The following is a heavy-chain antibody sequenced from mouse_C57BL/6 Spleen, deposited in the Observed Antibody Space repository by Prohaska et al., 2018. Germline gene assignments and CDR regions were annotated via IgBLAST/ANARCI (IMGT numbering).Heavy chain of an antibody. V-gene: IGHV1-36*01. CDR2: VYPYNGGT. D-gene: IGHD1-1*01. Sequence: HGKSLEWIGLVYPYNGGTSYNQKFKGKATLTVDTSSSTAYMELNSLTSEDSAVYYCATGSSYSAMDYWGQGTSVTVSS. CDR3: ATGSSYSAMDY. J-gene: IGHJ4*01.